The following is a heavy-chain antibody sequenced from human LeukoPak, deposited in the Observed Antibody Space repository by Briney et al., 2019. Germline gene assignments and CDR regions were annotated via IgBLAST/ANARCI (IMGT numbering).Heavy chain of an antibody. J-gene: IGHJ4*02. Sequence: ASVKVSCKASGYTFTSYYMHWVRQAPAQGLEWMGFINPSGGSTSYAQKFQGRVTMTRDTSTSTVYMEMSSLRSEDTAVYYCARNSASGLDYWGQGTLVTVSS. V-gene: IGHV1-46*01. CDR3: ARNSASGLDY. D-gene: IGHD1-26*01. CDR2: INPSGGST. CDR1: GYTFTSYY.